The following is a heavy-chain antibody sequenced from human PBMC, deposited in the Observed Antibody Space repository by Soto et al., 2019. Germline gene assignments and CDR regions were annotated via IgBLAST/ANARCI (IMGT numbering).Heavy chain of an antibody. CDR3: AHSLIPNWGSRGAFDY. D-gene: IGHD7-27*01. CDR1: GFSLSTSGVG. J-gene: IGHJ4*02. V-gene: IGHV2-5*02. Sequence: QITSKESGPTLVKPTQTLTLTCTFSGFSLSTSGVGVGWIRQPPGKALEWLALIYWDDDKRYSPSLKSRLTIPTDTSKNQVVLTMTNMDPVDTATYYCAHSLIPNWGSRGAFDYWGQGTLVTVSS. CDR2: IYWDDDK.